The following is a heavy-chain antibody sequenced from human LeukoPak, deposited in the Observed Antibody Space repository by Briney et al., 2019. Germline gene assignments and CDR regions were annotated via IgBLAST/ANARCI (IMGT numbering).Heavy chain of an antibody. Sequence: SETLSLTCTGSGGPISSYYWSWIRQPAGKGLEWIGRIYTSGSTNYNPSLKSRVTMSVDTSKNQFSLKLSSVTAADTAVYYCARGNWNELIDYWGQGTLVTVSS. CDR2: IYTSGST. CDR1: GGPISSYY. D-gene: IGHD1-20*01. CDR3: ARGNWNELIDY. J-gene: IGHJ4*02. V-gene: IGHV4-4*07.